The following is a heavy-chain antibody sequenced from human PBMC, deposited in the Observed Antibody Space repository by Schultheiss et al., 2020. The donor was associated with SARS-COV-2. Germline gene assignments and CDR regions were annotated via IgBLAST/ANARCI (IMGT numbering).Heavy chain of an antibody. CDR1: GFTFSDYY. V-gene: IGHV3-30*18. D-gene: IGHD2-21*02. CDR3: AKDRAYCGGDCPYYYYVMDV. Sequence: GGSLRLSCAASGFTFSDYYMSWIRQAPGKGLEWVAVISYDGSNKYYADSVKGRFTISRHNSKNTLYLQMNSLKTEDTAVYYCAKDRAYCGGDCPYYYYVMDVWGQGTTVTVSS. J-gene: IGHJ6*02. CDR2: ISYDGSNK.